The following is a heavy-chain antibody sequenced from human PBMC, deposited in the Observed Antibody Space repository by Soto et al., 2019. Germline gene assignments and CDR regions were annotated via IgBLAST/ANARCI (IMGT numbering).Heavy chain of an antibody. CDR3: ARHYDSSGYYSSSFDY. Sequence: PSETLSLTCTVSCGSINSYYWSWIRQPPGKGLEWLGYIYYSGGTNYNPSLKSRVTISVDTSKNQFSLKLRSVTAADTAVYYCARHYDSSGYYSSSFDYWGQGTLVTVSS. V-gene: IGHV4-59*01. J-gene: IGHJ4*02. D-gene: IGHD3-22*01. CDR1: CGSINSYY. CDR2: IYYSGGT.